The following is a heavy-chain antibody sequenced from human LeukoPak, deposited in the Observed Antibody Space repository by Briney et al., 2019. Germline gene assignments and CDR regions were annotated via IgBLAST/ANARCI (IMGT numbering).Heavy chain of an antibody. V-gene: IGHV3-48*03. D-gene: IGHD5-12*01. CDR1: GFTFSSYE. Sequence: PGGSLRLSCAASGFTFSSYEMNWVRQAPGKGLEWVSYISSSGSTIYYADSVKGRFTISRDNAKNSLYLQMNSLRAEDTAVYYCARGSNSGYDYSLGYWGQGTLVTVSS. J-gene: IGHJ4*02. CDR2: ISSSGSTI. CDR3: ARGSNSGYDYSLGY.